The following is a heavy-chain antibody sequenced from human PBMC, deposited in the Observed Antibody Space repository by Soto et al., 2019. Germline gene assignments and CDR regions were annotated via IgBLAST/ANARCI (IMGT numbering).Heavy chain of an antibody. J-gene: IGHJ6*02. CDR2: TRNKANSYTT. D-gene: IGHD7-27*01. Sequence: XGSLRLYCAASGCTLSDHYMDWVRQAPGKGLDWVGRTRNKANSYTTEYAASVKGRFTISRDDSENSLHLQMNSLKTDDTAVYYCTRGAGEQQKLEGYYYGLDVWRLGYTVTVSS. CDR3: TRGAGEQQKLEGYYYGLDV. CDR1: GCTLSDHY. V-gene: IGHV3-72*01.